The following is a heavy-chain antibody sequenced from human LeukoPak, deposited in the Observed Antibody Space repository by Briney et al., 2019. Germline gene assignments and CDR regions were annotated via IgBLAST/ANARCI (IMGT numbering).Heavy chain of an antibody. V-gene: IGHV4-4*09. CDR1: GGSISSYY. CDR3: ATIPLPGYSRSQSVFDI. D-gene: IGHD6-13*01. Sequence: SETLSLTCTVSGGSISSYYWSWIRQPPGKGLEWIGYIYTSGSTNYNPSLKSRVTISVDTSKNQFSLKLSSVTAADTAVYYCATIPLPGYSRSQSVFDIWGKGKMVTVSS. CDR2: IYTSGST. J-gene: IGHJ3*02.